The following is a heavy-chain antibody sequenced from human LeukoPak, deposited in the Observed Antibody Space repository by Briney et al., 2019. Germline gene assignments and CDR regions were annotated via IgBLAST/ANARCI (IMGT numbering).Heavy chain of an antibody. D-gene: IGHD3-22*01. CDR3: AVATYSYDSSGSPFDS. V-gene: IGHV1-69*05. CDR2: IIPIFGTA. CDR1: GGTSSSYA. Sequence: ASVKVSCKASGGTSSSYAISWVRQAPGQGLEWMGGIIPIFGTANYAQKFQGRVTITTDESTSSAYMQLSSLRSEDTAVYYCAVATYSYDSSGSPFDSWGQGTLVTVSS. J-gene: IGHJ4*02.